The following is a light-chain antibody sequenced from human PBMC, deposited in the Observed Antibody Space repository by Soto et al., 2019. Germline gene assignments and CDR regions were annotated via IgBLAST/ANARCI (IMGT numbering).Light chain of an antibody. V-gene: IGLV2-14*01. Sequence: QSVLTQPASASGSPGQSITISCTGTSSDVGGYNYVSWYQQHPGKVPKFMIYDVSNRPSGVSNRFSGSKSGNTASLTISGLQAEDEADYYCCSYTTSNTRQIVFGTGTKVTVL. CDR1: SSDVGGYNY. CDR3: CSYTTSNTRQIV. CDR2: DVS. J-gene: IGLJ1*01.